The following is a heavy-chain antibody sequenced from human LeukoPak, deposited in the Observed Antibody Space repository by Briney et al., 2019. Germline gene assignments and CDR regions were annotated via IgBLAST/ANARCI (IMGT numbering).Heavy chain of an antibody. Sequence: PGGSLRLSCAASGFTFSNYALSWVRQAPGRGLNWVSGISNSAGTTFYADSVRGRFTISRDNSKGMVYLQMNNLRAEDTALYYCVKDYLGTSELFDYWGQGTLVTVSS. V-gene: IGHV3-23*01. CDR3: VKDYLGTSELFDY. D-gene: IGHD7-27*01. J-gene: IGHJ4*02. CDR2: ISNSAGTT. CDR1: GFTFSNYA.